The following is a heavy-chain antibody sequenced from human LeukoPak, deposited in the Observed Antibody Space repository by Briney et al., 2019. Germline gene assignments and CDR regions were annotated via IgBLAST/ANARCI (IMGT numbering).Heavy chain of an antibody. CDR1: GGSFSGYY. CDR2: INHSGNT. J-gene: IGHJ5*02. D-gene: IGHD3-22*01. CDR3: ARGVYYDSKRVWFDP. Sequence: SETLSLTCAVYGGSFSGYYWSWIRQPPGKGLEWIGEINHSGNTNYNPSLKSRVTISVDTSKNQFSLKLSSVTAADTAVYYCARGVYYDSKRVWFDPWGQGTLVTVSS. V-gene: IGHV4-34*01.